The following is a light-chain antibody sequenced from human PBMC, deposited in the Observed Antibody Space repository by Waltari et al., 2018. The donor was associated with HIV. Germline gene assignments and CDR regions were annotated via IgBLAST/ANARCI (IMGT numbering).Light chain of an antibody. J-gene: IGKJ2*01. CDR1: QSVSSSY. CDR2: GAS. Sequence: EIVLTQSPGTLSVSPVERATLSCRACQSVSSSYLAWYQQKLGQSPRLLIHGASSRATGIPDRFSGSGSRTDFTLTINRLEPEDFAVYYCQQYDRPPYTFGQGTKVEIK. V-gene: IGKV3-20*01. CDR3: QQYDRPPYT.